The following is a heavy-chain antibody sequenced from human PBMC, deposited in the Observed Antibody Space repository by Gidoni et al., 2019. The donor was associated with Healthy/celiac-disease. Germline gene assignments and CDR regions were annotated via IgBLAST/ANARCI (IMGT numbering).Heavy chain of an antibody. D-gene: IGHD3-16*01. V-gene: IGHV3-30-3*01. CDR2: SSYDGSNK. J-gene: IGHJ6*02. CDR1: GLTFSSCA. Sequence: QVQLVESGGGVVTPGRSLRRSCAAPGLTFSSCAMPWVRQAPGTGLEWVAGSSYDGSNKDCAVSVKARFTISRVKSKNPLYLQSNSRGAGDAAVYYWSREIGWSATFGGVRRTPRYYGMDVWGQGTTVTVSS. CDR3: SREIGWSATFGGVRRTPRYYGMDV.